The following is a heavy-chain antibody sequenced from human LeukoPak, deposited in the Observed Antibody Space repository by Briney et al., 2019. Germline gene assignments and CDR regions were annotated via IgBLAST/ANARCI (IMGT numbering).Heavy chain of an antibody. V-gene: IGHV3-23*01. Sequence: GGSLRLSCAASGFTFSNYAMMWVRQAPGKGLEWVSSIAGNGDTYYVNSVKGRFTISRDNSKNTLYLQMNSLRAEDTAVYYCAKGRLVPAVLLDYWGQGTLVTVSS. D-gene: IGHD2-2*01. CDR2: IAGNGDT. J-gene: IGHJ4*02. CDR1: GFTFSNYA. CDR3: AKGRLVPAVLLDY.